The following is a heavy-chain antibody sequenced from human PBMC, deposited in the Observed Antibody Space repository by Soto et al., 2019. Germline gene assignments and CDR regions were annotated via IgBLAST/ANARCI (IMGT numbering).Heavy chain of an antibody. CDR3: AGMGAGIIIKDYNNYYGMDV. D-gene: IGHD6-19*01. CDR1: GGSISSSNW. Sequence: QVQLQESGPGLVKPSGTLSLTCAVSGGSISSSNWWSWVRQPPGKGLEWIGEIYHSGSTNYNPSLKSHDTISLAMTTNHSSLKLTRVTSADTTVDYCAGMGAGIIIKDYNNYYGMDVLGQRTTVTVS. CDR2: IYHSGST. V-gene: IGHV4-4*02. J-gene: IGHJ6*02.